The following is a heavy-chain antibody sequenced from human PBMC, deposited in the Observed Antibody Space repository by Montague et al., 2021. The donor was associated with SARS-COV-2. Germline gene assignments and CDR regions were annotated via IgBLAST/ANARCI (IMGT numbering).Heavy chain of an antibody. CDR1: GFTFSSYS. CDR2: ISSSSSYI. D-gene: IGHD5-12*01. CDR3: ARDLSGYDIQRQYYFDY. J-gene: IGHJ4*02. Sequence: SLRLSCAASGFTFSSYSMNWVRQAPGKGLEWVSSISSSSSYIYYADSVKGRFTISRDNAKNSLYLRMNSLGAEDTAVYYCARDLSGYDIQRQYYFDYWGQGTLVTVSS. V-gene: IGHV3-21*01.